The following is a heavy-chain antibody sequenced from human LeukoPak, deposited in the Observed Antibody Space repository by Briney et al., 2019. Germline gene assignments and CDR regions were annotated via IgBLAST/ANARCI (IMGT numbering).Heavy chain of an antibody. V-gene: IGHV3-74*01. CDR3: ATKQWLAPPPDS. CDR1: GFTFSKYW. D-gene: IGHD6-19*01. CDR2: INTDGTVT. Sequence: QPGGSLRLSCAASGFTFSKYWMLWVRQDPGKGLESVSRINTDGTVTTYADSVKGRFTVSRDNADNTMFLQMNSVRDEDTAVYYCATKQWLAPPPDSWGQGTPVTVSS. J-gene: IGHJ4*02.